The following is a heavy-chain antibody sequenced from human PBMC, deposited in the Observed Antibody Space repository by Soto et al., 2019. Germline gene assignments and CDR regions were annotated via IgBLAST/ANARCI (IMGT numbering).Heavy chain of an antibody. CDR2: IIPMLGVR. CDR1: GGTFSTYS. J-gene: IGHJ3*02. V-gene: IGHV1-69*02. Sequence: QVQLVQSGAEVKKPGSSVKVSCKDSGGTFSTYSMFWVRQAPGQGLEWMGRIIPMLGVRNYAQRFQDRVTIIADKSTATVHMELSSLRSEDTALYFCTIGSWSGEVFDIWGQGTMVTVSS. CDR3: TIGSWSGEVFDI. D-gene: IGHD2-21*01.